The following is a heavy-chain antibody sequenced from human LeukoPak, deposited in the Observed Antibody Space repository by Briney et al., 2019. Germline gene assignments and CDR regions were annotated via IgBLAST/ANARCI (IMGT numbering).Heavy chain of an antibody. CDR1: GGSISSSSYY. J-gene: IGHJ4*02. CDR3: ARGPEANEYSSSSDFDY. V-gene: IGHV4-39*01. CDR2: ISYSGRT. D-gene: IGHD6-6*01. Sequence: SETLSLTCTVSGGSISSSSYYWGWIRQPPGKGLEWIGTISYSGRTYYNPSLNSRVTISIDTSKNQFSLRLSSVTAADTAVYYCARGPEANEYSSSSDFDYWGQGTLVTVSS.